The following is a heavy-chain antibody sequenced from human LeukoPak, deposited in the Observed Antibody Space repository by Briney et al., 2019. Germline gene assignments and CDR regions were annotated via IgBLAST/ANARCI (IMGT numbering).Heavy chain of an antibody. Sequence: SVPTLVKPTQTLTLTCTFSAFSLSTSGEGVGWIRQPPGKALEWLALIYWDDDKRYSPSLKSTLTISKDTSKYQVVLTMTNMDPVDTATYYCARLYYDILTGYYYFDYWGQGTLVTVSS. CDR1: AFSLSTSGEG. CDR3: ARLYYDILTGYYYFDY. CDR2: IYWDDDK. D-gene: IGHD3-9*01. J-gene: IGHJ4*02. V-gene: IGHV2-5*02.